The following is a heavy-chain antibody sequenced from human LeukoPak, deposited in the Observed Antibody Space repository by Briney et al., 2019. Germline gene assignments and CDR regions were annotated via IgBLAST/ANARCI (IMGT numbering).Heavy chain of an antibody. CDR2: ISGRGTYI. V-gene: IGHV3-21*01. J-gene: IGHJ6*03. D-gene: IGHD4-11*01. CDR3: ARVGYTNSFGYYYYYMDV. CDR1: GFTFSSYS. Sequence: PGGSLRLSCAASGFTFSSYSMNWVRQAPGKGLEWVSSISGRGTYIYYADSVQGRFTISRDNAKNSLYLQMNSLRAEDTAVYYCARVGYTNSFGYYYYYMDVWAKGTMVTVSS.